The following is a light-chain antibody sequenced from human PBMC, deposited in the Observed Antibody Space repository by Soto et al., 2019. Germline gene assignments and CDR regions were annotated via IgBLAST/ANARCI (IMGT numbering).Light chain of an antibody. CDR3: CSYAGNSSFV. J-gene: IGLJ1*01. CDR1: SSDIGAYDY. CDR2: ESN. Sequence: QSALTQPASLSGCPGQSITISCTGTSSDIGAYDYVSWFQQHPATAPNIMISESNNRPSGVSNRFSGSKSGNTASLTISGLQAEDEADYYCCSYAGNSSFVFGTGTKVTVL. V-gene: IGLV2-23*01.